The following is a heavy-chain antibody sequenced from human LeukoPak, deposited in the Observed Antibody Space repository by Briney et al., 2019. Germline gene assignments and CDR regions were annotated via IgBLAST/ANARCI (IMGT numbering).Heavy chain of an antibody. CDR2: IKGKTDGGPT. Sequence: RGTPRPSRAASGFTLSDPWVSWVRPAPGKGPEWVGRIKGKTDGGPTEYAAPVMGRLTISRDESKNTLYVQMNRLKVEDTGVYYCSIERGHTRIGSYFDLWGQGTLVSVSS. J-gene: IGHJ5*02. D-gene: IGHD3-22*01. CDR1: GFTLSDPW. V-gene: IGHV3-15*01. CDR3: SIERGHTRIGSYFDL.